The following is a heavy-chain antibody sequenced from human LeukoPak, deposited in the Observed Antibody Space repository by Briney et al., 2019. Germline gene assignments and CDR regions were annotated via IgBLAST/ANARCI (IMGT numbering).Heavy chain of an antibody. CDR2: IYHSGST. CDR1: GFTFSSY. Sequence: LRLSCAASGFTFSSYWSWIRQPPGKGLEWIGYIYHSGSTYYNPSLKSRVTISVDRSKNQFSLKLSSVTAADTAVYYCARAAGYCSSTSCSEFDYWGQGTLVTVSS. D-gene: IGHD2-2*01. CDR3: ARAAGYCSSTSCSEFDY. J-gene: IGHJ4*02. V-gene: IGHV4-30-2*01.